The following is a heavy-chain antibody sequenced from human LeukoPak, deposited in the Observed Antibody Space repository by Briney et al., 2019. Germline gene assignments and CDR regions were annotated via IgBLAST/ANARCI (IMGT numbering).Heavy chain of an antibody. CDR2: IRYDGSNK. CDR3: VGRRITMMVVYGLPDY. CDR1: GFTFSSYG. D-gene: IGHD3-22*01. Sequence: PGGSLRLSCAASGFTFSSYGMHWVRQAPGKGLEWVAFIRYDGSNKNYADSVKGRFTISRDNSKNTLYLQMNSLRAEDTAMYYCVGRRITMMVVYGLPDYWGQGTLVAVSS. J-gene: IGHJ4*02. V-gene: IGHV3-30*02.